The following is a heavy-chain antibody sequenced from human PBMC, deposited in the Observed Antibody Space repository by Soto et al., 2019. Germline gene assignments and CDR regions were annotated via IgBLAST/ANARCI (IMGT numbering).Heavy chain of an antibody. CDR2: ISGSGLKK. CDR1: GFTFENFG. J-gene: IGHJ5*02. V-gene: IGHV3-23*01. D-gene: IGHD1-26*01. CDR3: AKNQGVELVPLATVDWFDP. Sequence: GGSLRLSCAASGFTFENFGMSWVRQAPGKGLEWICSISGSGLKKYYADSVKGRFTISRDNSKSTVYLKLNNLSAEDTAVYHCAKNQGVELVPLATVDWFDPWGQGSVVTVSS.